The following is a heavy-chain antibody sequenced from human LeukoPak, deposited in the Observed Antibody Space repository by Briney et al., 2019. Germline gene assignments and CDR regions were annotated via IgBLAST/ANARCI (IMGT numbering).Heavy chain of an antibody. CDR3: ARVRTEWYIDL. CDR1: GFIFSPYW. CDR2: MKEDGGEK. Sequence: GGSLRLSCAASGFIFSPYWVTWVRQAPGMGLEWVANMKEDGGEKFYVDSVRGRFTISRDNAKNSVYLQMNSQRVEDTGVYYCARVRTEWYIDLWGRGTLVTVST. J-gene: IGHJ2*01. D-gene: IGHD2-8*02. V-gene: IGHV3-7*01.